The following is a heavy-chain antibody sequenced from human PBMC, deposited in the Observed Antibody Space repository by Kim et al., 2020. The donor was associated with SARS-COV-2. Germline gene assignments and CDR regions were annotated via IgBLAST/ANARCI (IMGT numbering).Heavy chain of an antibody. Sequence: SETLSLTCAVYGGSFSGYYWSWIRQPPGKGLEWIGEINHSGSTNYNPSLKSRVTISVDTSKNQFSLKLSSVTAADTAVYYCARSPRRSITMVRGVSKFDYWGQGTLVTVSS. CDR3: ARSPRRSITMVRGVSKFDY. CDR2: INHSGST. V-gene: IGHV4-34*01. J-gene: IGHJ4*02. D-gene: IGHD3-10*01. CDR1: GGSFSGYY.